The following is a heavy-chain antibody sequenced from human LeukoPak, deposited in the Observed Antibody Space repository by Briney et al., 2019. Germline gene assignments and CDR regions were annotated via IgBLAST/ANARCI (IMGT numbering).Heavy chain of an antibody. D-gene: IGHD3-22*01. Sequence: GGSLRLSCAASGFTVSNNYMRWVRQAPGKGLEWVSSIYSRGSTSYVDSVKGRFTISRDNSKNTLFLQMNSLRVEHTAVYYCARDYYGPWGQGTLVTVSS. CDR1: GFTVSNNY. CDR2: IYSRGST. J-gene: IGHJ5*02. CDR3: ARDYYGP. V-gene: IGHV3-66*03.